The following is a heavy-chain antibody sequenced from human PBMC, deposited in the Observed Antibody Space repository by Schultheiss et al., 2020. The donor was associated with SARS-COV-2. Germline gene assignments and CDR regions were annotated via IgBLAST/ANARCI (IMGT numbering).Heavy chain of an antibody. J-gene: IGHJ4*02. CDR3: SRDAGAGYYYFDS. D-gene: IGHD5-18*01. V-gene: IGHV3-48*03. Sequence: GGSLRLSCAASGFTFSSYEMNWVRQAPGKGLEWVSYISSSGSTIYYADSVKGRFTISRDSATNSLYLRMDSLRAEDTAVYYCSRDAGAGYYYFDSWGQGTLVTVSS. CDR2: ISSSGSTI. CDR1: GFTFSSYE.